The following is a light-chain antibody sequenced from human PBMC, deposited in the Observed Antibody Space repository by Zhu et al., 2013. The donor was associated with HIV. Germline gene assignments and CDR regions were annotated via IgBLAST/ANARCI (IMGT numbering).Light chain of an antibody. CDR1: QSTNNY. Sequence: DIQMTQSPSSLSASIGDRVTITCRASQSTNNYLNWYQQKPGKAPKLLIYATSSLQSGVPSRFSGSGSGTDFTLTISSLQPEDFATYYCQQSYSTPFTFGPGTKVDLK. V-gene: IGKV1-39*01. CDR3: QQSYSTPFT. CDR2: ATS. J-gene: IGKJ3*01.